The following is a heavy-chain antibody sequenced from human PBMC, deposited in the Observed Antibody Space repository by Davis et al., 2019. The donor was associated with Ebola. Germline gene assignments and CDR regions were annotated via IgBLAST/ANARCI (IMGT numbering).Heavy chain of an antibody. CDR1: GGSFSGYY. CDR2: IYYSGST. J-gene: IGHJ4*02. V-gene: IGHV4-34*01. Sequence: PSETLSLTCAVYGGSFSGYYWSWIRQPPGKGLEWIGSIYYSGSTYYNPSLKSRVTISVDTSKNQFSLKLSSVTAADTAVYYCASTSDSSGYCFDYWGQGTLVTVSS. CDR3: ASTSDSSGYCFDY. D-gene: IGHD3-22*01.